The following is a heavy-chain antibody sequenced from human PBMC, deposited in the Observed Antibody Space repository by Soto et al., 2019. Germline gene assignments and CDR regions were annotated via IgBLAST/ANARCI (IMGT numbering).Heavy chain of an antibody. J-gene: IGHJ4*02. CDR2: IWYDGSNK. V-gene: IGHV3-33*01. CDR1: GFTFSSYG. Sequence: PVGSLRLSCAASGFTFSSYGMHWVRQAPGKGLEWVAVIWYDGSNKYYADSVKGRFTISRDNSKNTLYLQMNSLRAEDTAVYYCARGSPYYSSGWYYFDYWGQGTLVTVSS. D-gene: IGHD6-19*01. CDR3: ARGSPYYSSGWYYFDY.